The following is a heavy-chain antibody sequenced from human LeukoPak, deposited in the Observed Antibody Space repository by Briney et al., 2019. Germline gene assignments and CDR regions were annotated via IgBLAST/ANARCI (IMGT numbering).Heavy chain of an antibody. J-gene: IGHJ4*02. CDR3: ARGETLGVPFDY. D-gene: IGHD3-3*01. Sequence: ASVKVSCKASGYTFTSNYIHWVRQAPGQGLEWMGMIYPRDGSTSYAQKFQGRVTVTRDTSTSTVHMELSGLRSEDTAVYYCARGETLGVPFDYWGQGTLVTVSS. CDR1: GYTFTSNY. CDR2: IYPRDGST. V-gene: IGHV1-46*01.